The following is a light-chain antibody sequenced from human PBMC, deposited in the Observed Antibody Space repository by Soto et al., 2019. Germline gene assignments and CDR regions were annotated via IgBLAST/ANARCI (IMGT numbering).Light chain of an antibody. J-gene: IGKJ3*01. V-gene: IGKV3-20*01. CDR3: QQFRSSPLFT. CDR2: GAS. Sequence: EIVLTQSPGTLSLSPGERATLSCRASQSVSSSYLAWYQQKPGQAPRLLIYGASSRATGIPDRFSGSGTGTDFTLTISRREAEDFAVYYCQQFRSSPLFTFGHGTKVDVK. CDR1: QSVSSSY.